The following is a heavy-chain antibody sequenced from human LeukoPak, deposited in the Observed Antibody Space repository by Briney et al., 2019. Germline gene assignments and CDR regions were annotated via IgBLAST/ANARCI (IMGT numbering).Heavy chain of an antibody. J-gene: IGHJ5*02. Sequence: SETLSLTSTVSGGSISSYYWSWIRQPPGKGLEWIGYIYYSGSTNYNPSLKSRVTISVDTSKNQFSLKLSSVTAADTAVYYCARDYGGNNWFDPWGQGTLVTVSS. V-gene: IGHV4-59*01. CDR1: GGSISSYY. CDR3: ARDYGGNNWFDP. CDR2: IYYSGST. D-gene: IGHD4-23*01.